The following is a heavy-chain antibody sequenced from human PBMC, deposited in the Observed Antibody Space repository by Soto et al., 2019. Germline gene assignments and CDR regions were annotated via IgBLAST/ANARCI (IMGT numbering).Heavy chain of an antibody. V-gene: IGHV1-3*01. Sequence: ASVKVSCKASGYTFTSYAMHWVRQAPGQRLEWMGWINAGNGNTKYSQKFQGRVTITRDTSASTAYMELSSLRSEDTAVYYCASYGIRLKALDYWGQGTLVTVSS. CDR2: INAGNGNT. D-gene: IGHD3-3*01. CDR1: GYTFTSYA. CDR3: ASYGIRLKALDY. J-gene: IGHJ4*02.